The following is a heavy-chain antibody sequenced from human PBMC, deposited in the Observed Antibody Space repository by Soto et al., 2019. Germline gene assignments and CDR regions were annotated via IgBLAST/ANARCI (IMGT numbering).Heavy chain of an antibody. CDR2: IIPIFGTA. J-gene: IGHJ4*02. Sequence: GASVKVSCKASGYTFTGYYMHWVRQAPGQGLEWMGGIIPIFGTANYAQKFQGRVTITADESTSTAYMELSSLRSEDTAVYYCARMIPYGDYVFGQLGYWGQGTLVTVSS. D-gene: IGHD4-17*01. CDR1: GYTFTGYY. CDR3: ARMIPYGDYVFGQLGY. V-gene: IGHV1-69*13.